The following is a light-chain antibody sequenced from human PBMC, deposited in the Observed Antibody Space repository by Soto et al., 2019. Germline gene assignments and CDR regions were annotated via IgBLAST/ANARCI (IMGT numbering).Light chain of an antibody. J-gene: IGLJ3*02. Sequence: QSALTQPRSVSGSPGQSVTISCTGTSSDVGGYNYVSWYQQHPGKAPKLMIYDVNKWPSGVPHRFSGSKSGNTASLTISGLQAEDEADYYCAAWDDSLNGWVFGGGTKLTVL. CDR2: DVN. V-gene: IGLV2-11*01. CDR3: AAWDDSLNGWV. CDR1: SSDVGGYNY.